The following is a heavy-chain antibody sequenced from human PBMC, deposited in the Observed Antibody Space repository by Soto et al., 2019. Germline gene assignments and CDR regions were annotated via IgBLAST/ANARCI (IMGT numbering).Heavy chain of an antibody. CDR3: ARDNDRPQLGGNYYYILDV. CDR2: IMPIFRTP. Sequence: QVQLEQSGPVVKKPGSSVKVSCKASGGTFRNSAISWVRQAPGQGLEWMGGIMPIFRTPDYAQKFQGRVTITADESASTAYMELTGLRSYDTAVYYCARDNDRPQLGGNYYYILDVWGHGTTVTVSS. V-gene: IGHV1-69*12. D-gene: IGHD1-1*01. CDR1: GGTFRNSA. J-gene: IGHJ6*02.